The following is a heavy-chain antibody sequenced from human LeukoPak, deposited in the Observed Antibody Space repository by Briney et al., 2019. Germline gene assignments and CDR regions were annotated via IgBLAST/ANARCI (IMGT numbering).Heavy chain of an antibody. J-gene: IGHJ4*02. CDR2: VIGSYT. D-gene: IGHD6-25*01. Sequence: GGSLRLSCAASGFTFSSYVMSWVRQAPGEGLEWDSAVIGSYTYYADSVKGRFTISRDNSKNTLFLEMNSLRAGDTAVYYCAKGSSGSQPYYFDSWGLGTLVIVSS. CDR3: AKGSSGSQPYYFDS. CDR1: GFTFSSYV. V-gene: IGHV3-23*01.